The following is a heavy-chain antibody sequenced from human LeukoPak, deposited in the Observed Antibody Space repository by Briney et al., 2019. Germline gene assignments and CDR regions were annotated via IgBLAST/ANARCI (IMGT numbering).Heavy chain of an antibody. Sequence: GGSLRLSCAASGFTFSAYCMHWVRQAPGKGPMWVSRICPDGTVTNYADSVKARFIISRDNARNTVYLQMYSLRVEDTAVYYCVRDFRSADYWGQGTLVTVSS. CDR2: ICPDGTVT. CDR1: GFTFSAYC. J-gene: IGHJ4*02. CDR3: VRDFRSADY. V-gene: IGHV3-74*01.